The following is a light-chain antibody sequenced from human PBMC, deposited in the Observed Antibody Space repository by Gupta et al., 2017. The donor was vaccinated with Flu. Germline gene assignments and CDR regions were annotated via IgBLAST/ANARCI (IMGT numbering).Light chain of an antibody. J-gene: IGLJ1*01. Sequence: SYELTQPPSVSVSPGQTASITCSGDKLGDKYACWYQQKPGQSPILVIYQDDKRPSGIPERFSGSNSGNTATLTISGTQAMDEADYYYQAWASRTPVFGTGTKVTVL. CDR3: QAWASRTPV. CDR2: QDD. CDR1: KLGDKY. V-gene: IGLV3-1*01.